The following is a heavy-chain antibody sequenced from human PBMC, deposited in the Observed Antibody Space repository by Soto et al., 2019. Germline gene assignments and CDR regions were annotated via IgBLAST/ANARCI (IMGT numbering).Heavy chain of an antibody. CDR3: AREEAYGSGSYYAFDI. Sequence: GGSLRLSCAASGFTFSSYWMHWVRQAPGKGLVWVSRINSDGSSTSYADSVKDRFTISRDNAKNTLYLQMNSLRAEDTAVYYCAREEAYGSGSYYAFDIWGQGTMVTVSS. D-gene: IGHD3-10*01. V-gene: IGHV3-74*01. CDR1: GFTFSSYW. J-gene: IGHJ3*02. CDR2: INSDGSST.